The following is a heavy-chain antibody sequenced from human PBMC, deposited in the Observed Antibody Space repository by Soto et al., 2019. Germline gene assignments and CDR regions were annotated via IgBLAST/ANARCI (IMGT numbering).Heavy chain of an antibody. J-gene: IGHJ4*02. CDR2: INAGNGNT. D-gene: IGHD2-2*01. V-gene: IGHV1-3*01. CDR3: ARGKIVVPAQVLFDH. CDR1: GYTFTSYA. Sequence: APVKVSCKASGYTFTSYAMHWERQAPGQRLEWMGWINAGNGNTKYSQKFQGRVTITRDTSASTAYMELSSLRSEDTAVYYCARGKIVVPAQVLFDHCGQGTLVTVSS.